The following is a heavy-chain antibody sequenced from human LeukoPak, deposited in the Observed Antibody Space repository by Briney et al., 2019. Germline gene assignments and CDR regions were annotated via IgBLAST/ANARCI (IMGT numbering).Heavy chain of an antibody. D-gene: IGHD5-18*01. Sequence: GGSLRLSCAASGFTFSSYSMNWVRQAPGKGLEWVSSISSSSSYIYYADSVKGRFTISRDNAKNSLYLQMNSLKAEDTAVYYCARVRGYSYGYDYWGQGTLVTVSS. CDR1: GFTFSSYS. CDR2: ISSSSSYI. CDR3: ARVRGYSYGYDY. V-gene: IGHV3-21*01. J-gene: IGHJ4*02.